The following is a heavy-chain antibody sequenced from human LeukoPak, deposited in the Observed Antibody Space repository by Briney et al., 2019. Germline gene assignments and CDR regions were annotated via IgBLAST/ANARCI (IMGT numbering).Heavy chain of an antibody. V-gene: IGHV4-39*01. Sequence: PSETLSLTCTVSGGSISSSSYYWGWIRQPPGKGLEWIGSIYYSGSTYYNPSLKSRVTISVDTSKNQFSLKLSSVTAAGTAVYYCARRYDYIWGSYRDFDYWGQGTLVTVSS. CDR1: GGSISSSSYY. CDR3: ARRYDYIWGSYRDFDY. CDR2: IYYSGST. J-gene: IGHJ4*02. D-gene: IGHD3-16*02.